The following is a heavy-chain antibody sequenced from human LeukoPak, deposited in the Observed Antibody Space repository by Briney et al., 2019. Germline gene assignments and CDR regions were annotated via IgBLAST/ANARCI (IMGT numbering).Heavy chain of an antibody. CDR2: ISAYNGNT. CDR3: ARTTVTTPPHNWFDP. CDR1: GYTFTSYG. D-gene: IGHD4-17*01. V-gene: IGHV1-18*01. J-gene: IGHJ5*02. Sequence: GASVKVSCKVSGYTFTSYGISWVRQAPGQGLEWMGWISAYNGNTNYAQKLQGRVSMTTDTSTSTAYMELRSLRSDDTAGYYCARTTVTTPPHNWFDPWGQGTLVTAPS.